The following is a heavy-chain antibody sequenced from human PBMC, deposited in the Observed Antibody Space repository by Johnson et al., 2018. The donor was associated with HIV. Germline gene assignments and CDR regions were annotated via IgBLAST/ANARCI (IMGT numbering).Heavy chain of an antibody. V-gene: IGHV3-30*03. CDR2: ISSDGSTK. Sequence: QMQLVESGGGLVQPGGSLRLSCAASGFTFTHFAMDWVRQAPGKGLEWVAVISSDGSTKHYADSVKGRFTISRDNSKNTVSLQMNSLRAEDTAVYYCARASAVFDAFDIWGQGTMVTVSS. J-gene: IGHJ3*02. CDR3: ARASAVFDAFDI. CDR1: GFTFTHFA. D-gene: IGHD1-14*01.